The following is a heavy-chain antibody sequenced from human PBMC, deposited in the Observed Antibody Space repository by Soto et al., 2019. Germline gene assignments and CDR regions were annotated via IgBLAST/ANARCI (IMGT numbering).Heavy chain of an antibody. Sequence: SSVRVSGKDSGGTFSSYAISWVRQAPGQGLAWMGGISAYNGNTNYAQKLQGRVTMTTDTSTSTAYMELRSLRSDDTAVYYCARKYYSSATLPFYYWGQVTLVTVSP. CDR2: ISAYNGNT. V-gene: IGHV1-18*01. CDR3: ARKYYSSATLPFYY. D-gene: IGHD2-2*01. CDR1: GGTFSSYA. J-gene: IGHJ4*02.